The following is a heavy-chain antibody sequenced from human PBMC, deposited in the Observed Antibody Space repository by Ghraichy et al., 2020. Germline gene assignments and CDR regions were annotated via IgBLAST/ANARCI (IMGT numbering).Heavy chain of an antibody. J-gene: IGHJ6*03. CDR3: AKDRGCSSTSCYYYYYYYMDV. D-gene: IGHD2-2*01. Sequence: GGSLRLSCAASGFTFSSYAMSWVRQAPGKGLEWVSAISGSGGSTYYADSVKGRFTISRDNSKNTLYLQMNSLRAEDTAVYYCAKDRGCSSTSCYYYYYYYMDVWGKGTTVTVSS. CDR1: GFTFSSYA. V-gene: IGHV3-23*01. CDR2: ISGSGGST.